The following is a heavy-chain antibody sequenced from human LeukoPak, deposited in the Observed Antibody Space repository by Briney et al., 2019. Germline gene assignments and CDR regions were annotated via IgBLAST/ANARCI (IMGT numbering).Heavy chain of an antibody. CDR1: GFTFSDYN. Sequence: PGGSLRLSCAASGFTFSDYNMRWIRQAPGKGLEWVSSISSSSSTIYYADSVKGRFTISRDNAKNSLYLQMNSLRAEDTAVYYCARDPLGYCSGGSCYRPYYFDYWGQGTLVTVSS. V-gene: IGHV3-11*04. D-gene: IGHD2-15*01. CDR2: ISSSSSTI. CDR3: ARDPLGYCSGGSCYRPYYFDY. J-gene: IGHJ4*02.